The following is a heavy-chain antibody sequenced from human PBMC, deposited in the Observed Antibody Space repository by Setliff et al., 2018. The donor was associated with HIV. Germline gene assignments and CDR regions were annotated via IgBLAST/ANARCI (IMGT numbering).Heavy chain of an antibody. CDR1: GASISSSSHH. V-gene: IGHV4-39*01. CDR2: IYYTGST. Sequence: PSETLSLTCTVSGASISSSSHHWARIRQPPGKGLEYIGNIYYTGSTHHNPSLESRVATSVDTSKNQFSLKLSSVTAADTAVYYCARIVRWELVATSTFFYYYMDVWGKGTTVTVSS. CDR3: ARIVRWELVATSTFFYYYMDV. D-gene: IGHD1-26*01. J-gene: IGHJ6*03.